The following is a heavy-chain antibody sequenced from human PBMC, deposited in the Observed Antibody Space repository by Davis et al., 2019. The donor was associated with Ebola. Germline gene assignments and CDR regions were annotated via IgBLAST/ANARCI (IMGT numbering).Heavy chain of an antibody. D-gene: IGHD3-3*01. CDR1: GGSFSGYY. CDR3: ASGTIFGVVRYYYYGMDV. J-gene: IGHJ6*02. V-gene: IGHV4-34*01. CDR2: INHSGST. Sequence: SETLSLTCAVYGGSFSGYYWSWIRQPPGKGLEWIGEINHSGSTNYNPSLKSRVTISVDTSKNQFSLKLSSVTAADTAVYYCASGTIFGVVRYYYYGMDVWGQGITVTVSS.